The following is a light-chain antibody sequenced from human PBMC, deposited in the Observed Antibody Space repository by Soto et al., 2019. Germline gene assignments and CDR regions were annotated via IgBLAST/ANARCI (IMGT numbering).Light chain of an antibody. CDR3: AAWDDSLNGWV. CDR1: SSNIGSNT. CDR2: SND. J-gene: IGLJ3*02. Sequence: QSELTQAPSASGTPGQRVTISCSGSSSNIGSNTVSWYQQVPGTAPKLLIYSNDQRPSGVPDRFSGSKSGTSASLAIGGLQSEDEADYYCAAWDDSLNGWVFGGGTKVTVL. V-gene: IGLV1-44*01.